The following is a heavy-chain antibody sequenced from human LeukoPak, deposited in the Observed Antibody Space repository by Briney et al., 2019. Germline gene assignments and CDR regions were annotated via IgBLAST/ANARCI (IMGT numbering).Heavy chain of an antibody. CDR3: ARALEGVSYFDY. D-gene: IGHD3-16*01. J-gene: IGHJ4*02. CDR1: GYSISSGYY. CDR2: IYHSGST. V-gene: IGHV4-38-2*02. Sequence: SETLSLTCTVSGYSISSGYYWGWIRQPPGKGLEWIGSIYHSGSTYYNQSLKSRVTISVDTSKNQFSLKLSSVTAADTAVYYCARALEGVSYFDYWGQGTLVTVSS.